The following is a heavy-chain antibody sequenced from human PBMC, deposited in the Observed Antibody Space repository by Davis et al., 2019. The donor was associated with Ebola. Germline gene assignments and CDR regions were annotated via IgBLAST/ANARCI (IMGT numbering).Heavy chain of an antibody. CDR3: ARARGYCSSNSCYTYAFDI. CDR2: ISPYNGNT. V-gene: IGHV1-18*04. J-gene: IGHJ3*02. Sequence: AASVKVSCKASGYTFTIYDIIWVRQAPGQGLEWMGWISPYNGNTNYAQKLQGRVTTTTDTSTSTAYMELRSLGSDDTAVYSCARARGYCSSNSCYTYAFDIWGQGTMVTVSS. D-gene: IGHD2-2*02. CDR1: GYTFTIYD.